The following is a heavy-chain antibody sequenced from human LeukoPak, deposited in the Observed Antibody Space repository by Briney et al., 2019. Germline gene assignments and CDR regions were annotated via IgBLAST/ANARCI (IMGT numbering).Heavy chain of an antibody. CDR3: ARLKPDIVVVPAAMEGEAYYYYYYMDV. Sequence: SETLSLTCTVSGGSISSSSYYWGWIRQPPGKGLEWIGSIYYSGSTYYNPSLKSRVTISVDTSKNQFSLKLSSVTAADTAVYYCARLKPDIVVVPAAMEGEAYYYYYYMDVWGKGTTVTVSS. J-gene: IGHJ6*03. CDR1: GGSISSSSYY. D-gene: IGHD2-2*01. CDR2: IYYSGST. V-gene: IGHV4-39*07.